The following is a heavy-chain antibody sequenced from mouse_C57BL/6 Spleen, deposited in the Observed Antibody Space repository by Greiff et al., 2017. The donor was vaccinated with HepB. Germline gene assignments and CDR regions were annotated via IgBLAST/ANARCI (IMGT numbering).Heavy chain of an antibody. V-gene: IGHV1-82*01. D-gene: IGHD2-12*01. J-gene: IGHJ3*01. CDR3: ARTYYCSYGVGY. CDR1: GYAFTSYW. Sequence: QVQLQQSGPELVKPGASVTISCKASGYAFTSYWMNWVKQRPGKGLEWIGRIYPGDGDTNCNGKFKGKATLTADKSSSTAYMQLSSLTSEDSAVYYCARTYYCSYGVGYWGQGTLVTVSA. CDR2: IYPGDGDT.